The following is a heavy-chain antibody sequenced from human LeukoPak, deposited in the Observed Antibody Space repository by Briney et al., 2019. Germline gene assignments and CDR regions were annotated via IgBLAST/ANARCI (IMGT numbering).Heavy chain of an antibody. CDR1: GFTFSSYA. CDR3: AKAPQGYSGYALPAN. D-gene: IGHD5-12*01. Sequence: HPGGSLRLSCAASGFTFSSYAMNWVRQAPGKGLEWVSAISSSGGGTYYADSVKGRFTISRDNSKNTLYLQMNSLRVEDTAIYYCAKAPQGYSGYALPANWGQGTLVTVSS. CDR2: ISSSGGGT. J-gene: IGHJ4*02. V-gene: IGHV3-23*01.